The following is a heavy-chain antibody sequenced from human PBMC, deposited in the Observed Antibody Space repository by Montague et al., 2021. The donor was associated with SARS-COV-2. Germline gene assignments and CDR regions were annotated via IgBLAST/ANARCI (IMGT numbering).Heavy chain of an antibody. D-gene: IGHD7-27*01. Sequence: SETLSLTCSVSGGSMTSALYYWSWIRQRPGKGLEWIAYINSSGRTNYNSSLRSRLSISLDASNSQFSLKLSSVSAADTAVYYCALGFDYWGQGTLVTVSS. J-gene: IGHJ4*02. V-gene: IGHV4-61*01. CDR1: GGSMTSALYY. CDR3: ALGFDY. CDR2: INSSGRT.